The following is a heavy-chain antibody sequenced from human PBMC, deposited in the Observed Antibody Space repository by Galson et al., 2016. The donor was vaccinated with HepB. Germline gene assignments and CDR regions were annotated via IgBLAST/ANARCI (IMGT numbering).Heavy chain of an antibody. CDR1: GYSFTSYW. J-gene: IGHJ2*01. Sequence: QSGAEVKKPGESLKISCKGSGYSFTSYWIGWVRQMPGKGLEWMGIIYPGDSDTRYSPSFQGQVTISADKSISTAYLQWSSLKASDTAMYDCARHPGYCSGGSCYPYWYFDLWGRGTLVTVSS. CDR3: ARHPGYCSGGSCYPYWYFDL. D-gene: IGHD2-15*01. V-gene: IGHV5-51*01. CDR2: IYPGDSDT.